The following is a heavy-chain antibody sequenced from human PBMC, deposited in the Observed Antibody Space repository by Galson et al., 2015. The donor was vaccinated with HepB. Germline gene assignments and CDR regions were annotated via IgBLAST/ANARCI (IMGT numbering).Heavy chain of an antibody. V-gene: IGHV3-11*06. J-gene: IGHJ4*02. CDR3: ARLVRGVFDY. CDR1: GFTFSDYY. D-gene: IGHD3-10*01. CDR2: ISSSSSCT. Sequence: SLRLSCAASGFTFSDYYMSWIRQAPGKGLEWVSYISSSSSCTNYADSVKGRFTISRDNAKNSLYLQMNSLRAEDTAVYYCARLVRGVFDYWGQGTLVTVSS.